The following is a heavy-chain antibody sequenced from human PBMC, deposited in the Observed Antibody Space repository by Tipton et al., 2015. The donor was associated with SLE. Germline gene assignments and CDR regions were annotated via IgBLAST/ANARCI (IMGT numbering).Heavy chain of an antibody. CDR2: ISSSSSYT. V-gene: IGHV3-11*06. CDR1: GFTFSDYY. Sequence: SLRLSCAASGFTFSDYYMSWIRQAPGKGLEWVSYISSSSSYTNYADSVKGRFTMSRDNAKSSLYLQMNSLRAEDTAVYYCARGRSPDQSYYYGMDVWSHGTTVTVSS. J-gene: IGHJ6*02. CDR3: ARGRSPDQSYYYGMDV.